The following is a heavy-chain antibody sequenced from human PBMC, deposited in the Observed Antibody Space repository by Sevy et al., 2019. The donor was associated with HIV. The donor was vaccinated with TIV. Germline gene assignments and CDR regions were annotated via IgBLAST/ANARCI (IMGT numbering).Heavy chain of an antibody. CDR1: GGSINNYW. V-gene: IGHV4-4*07. Sequence: SETLSLTCTVSGGSINNYWWGWIRQPAGKGLEWIGRIYSSGTADYNPPLKSRVTMSVDTARNQFSLMMSSVTAADTAVYFCARDDQDSWSGYYKVQYQYIMDVWGQGTTVTVSS. J-gene: IGHJ6*02. CDR2: IYSSGTA. CDR3: ARDDQDSWSGYYKVQYQYIMDV. D-gene: IGHD3-3*01.